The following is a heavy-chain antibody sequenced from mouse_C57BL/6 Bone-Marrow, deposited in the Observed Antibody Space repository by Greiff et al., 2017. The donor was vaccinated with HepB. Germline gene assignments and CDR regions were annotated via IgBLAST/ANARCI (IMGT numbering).Heavy chain of an antibody. CDR2: ISSGGSYT. D-gene: IGHD1-1*01. V-gene: IGHV5-6*01. CDR1: GFTFSSYG. J-gene: IGHJ4*01. Sequence: EVQLQESGGDLVKPGGSLKLSCAASGFTFSSYGMSWVRQTPDKRLEWVATISSGGSYTYYPDSVKGRFTISRDNAKNTLYMQMSSLKSEDTAMYYCARQGVYYYGTGYAMDYWGQGTSVTVSS. CDR3: ARQGVYYYGTGYAMDY.